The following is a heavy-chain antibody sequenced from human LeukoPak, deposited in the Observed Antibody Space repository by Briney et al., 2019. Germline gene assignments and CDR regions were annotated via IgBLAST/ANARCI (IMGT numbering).Heavy chain of an antibody. D-gene: IGHD3-10*01. CDR2: INHSGST. Sequence: SETLSLTCAVYGGSFSGYYWSWIRQPPGKGLEWIGEINHSGSTNYNPSLKSRVTISVDTSKNQFSLKLSSVTAADTAVYYCARGGNYYGSGSYYVAYYYYMDVWGKGTTVTVSS. V-gene: IGHV4-34*01. CDR3: ARGGNYYGSGSYYVAYYYYMDV. J-gene: IGHJ6*03. CDR1: GGSFSGYY.